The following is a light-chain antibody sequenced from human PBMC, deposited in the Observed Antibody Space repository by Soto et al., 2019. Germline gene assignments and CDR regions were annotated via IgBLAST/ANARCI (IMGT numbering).Light chain of an antibody. J-gene: IGLJ1*01. V-gene: IGLV2-11*01. CDR2: DVS. CDR3: CSYAGSYTHYV. CDR1: SSDVGGYNY. Sequence: QSALTQPRSVSGSPGQSITISCTGTSSDVGGYNYVSWYRQHPGKAPKLMIYDVSKRPSGVPDRFSGSKSGNTASLTISGLQAEDEADYYCCSYAGSYTHYVFGTGIKVTVL.